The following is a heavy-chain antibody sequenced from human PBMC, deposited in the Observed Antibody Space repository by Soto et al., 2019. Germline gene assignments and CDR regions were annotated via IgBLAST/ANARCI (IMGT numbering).Heavy chain of an antibody. CDR3: ARVAVTTYYFDY. Sequence: EVQLVESGGDLVQPGGSLRLSCAASGFTFTSYWMHWVRQSPGKGLVWVSRINPDGSRTSYADSVKGRFTISRDKAKNTLYLQMNSLGADDTAVYYCARVAVTTYYFDYWGHGTLVTVSS. V-gene: IGHV3-74*01. J-gene: IGHJ4*01. CDR2: INPDGSRT. D-gene: IGHD4-17*01. CDR1: GFTFTSYW.